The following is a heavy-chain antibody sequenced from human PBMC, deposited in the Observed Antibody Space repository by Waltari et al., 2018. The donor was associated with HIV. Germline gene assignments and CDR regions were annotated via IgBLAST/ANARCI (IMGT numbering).Heavy chain of an antibody. Sequence: QVQLQESGPGLVKPSETLSLTCAVSSYSFSSAYSWGWIRQSPGKGLEWIGSISHRGGTYYNPSLKSRVTISVDTSKNQVSRKLSSVTAADTAVYYCARGDIVATGGFDFWGQGTLVTVSS. J-gene: IGHJ4*02. CDR3: ARGDIVATGGFDF. V-gene: IGHV4-38-2*01. CDR2: ISHRGGT. D-gene: IGHD5-12*01. CDR1: SYSFSSAYS.